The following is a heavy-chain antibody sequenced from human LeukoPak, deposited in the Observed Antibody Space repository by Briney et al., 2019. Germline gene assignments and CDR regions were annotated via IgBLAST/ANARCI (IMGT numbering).Heavy chain of an antibody. V-gene: IGHV3-23*01. CDR1: GLTYSIYA. Sequence: PGGSLGLFCAASGLTYSIYAMSWARHAPGKGLEGVSAISGSGVSTYYADSVKGRFTISRDNSKNTLYLQMNSLRAEDTAVYYCAKEGRWNPIDYWGQGTLVTVSS. CDR2: ISGSGVST. D-gene: IGHD5-24*01. J-gene: IGHJ4*02. CDR3: AKEGRWNPIDY.